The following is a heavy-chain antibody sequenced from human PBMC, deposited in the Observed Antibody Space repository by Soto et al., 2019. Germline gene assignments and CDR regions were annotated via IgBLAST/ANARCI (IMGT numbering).Heavy chain of an antibody. V-gene: IGHV4-30-2*05. J-gene: IGHJ4*02. CDR3: AVGAAAYFDY. D-gene: IGHD6-13*01. CDR2: IYHSGST. Sequence: SETLSLTCAVSGGSISGGGYCWSWIRQPPGKGLEWIGYIYHSGSTYYNPSLKSRVTISVDTSKNQFSLKLGSVTAADTAVYYCAVGAAAYFDYWGQGTLVTVSS. CDR1: GGSISGGGYC.